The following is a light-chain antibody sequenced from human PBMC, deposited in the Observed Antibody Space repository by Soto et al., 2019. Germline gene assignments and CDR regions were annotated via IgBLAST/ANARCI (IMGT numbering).Light chain of an antibody. V-gene: IGKV4-1*01. CDR3: QQYYSAPWT. CDR1: QSVLYSSSNENY. J-gene: IGKJ1*01. CDR2: WSS. Sequence: DIVMTQSPDSLAVSLGESASINCKSSQSVLYSSSNENYLAWYQQKPGQPPKLLIYWSSTRESGVPDRFSGSGSGTDFTLTISSLQAEDVAVYYCQQYYSAPWTFGQGTKVEIK.